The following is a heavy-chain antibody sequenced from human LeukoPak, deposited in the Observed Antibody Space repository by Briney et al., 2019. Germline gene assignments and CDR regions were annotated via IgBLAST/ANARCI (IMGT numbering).Heavy chain of an antibody. Sequence: GGSLRLSCAASGFTFSSYAMSWVRQAPGKGLGGVSAISGSGGSTYYADSVKGRFTISRDNSKNTLYLQMNSLRAEDTAVYYCAKDGCGGDCYSGWFDPWGQGTLITVSS. J-gene: IGHJ5*02. CDR2: ISGSGGST. CDR1: GFTFSSYA. CDR3: AKDGCGGDCYSGWFDP. D-gene: IGHD2-21*02. V-gene: IGHV3-23*01.